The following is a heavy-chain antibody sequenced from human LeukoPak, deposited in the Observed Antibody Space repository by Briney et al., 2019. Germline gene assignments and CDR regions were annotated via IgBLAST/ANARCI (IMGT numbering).Heavy chain of an antibody. Sequence: GGSLRLSCAASGFTLSSYTMNWVRQAPGKGLEWVSSISSSSTYIYYADSVKGRFTISRDDAKNSLYLQMNSLRAEDTAVYYCVRPTGYCSGGSCYNAFDIWGQGTMVTVSS. D-gene: IGHD2-15*01. CDR3: VRPTGYCSGGSCYNAFDI. CDR1: GFTLSSYT. CDR2: ISSSSTYI. J-gene: IGHJ3*02. V-gene: IGHV3-21*01.